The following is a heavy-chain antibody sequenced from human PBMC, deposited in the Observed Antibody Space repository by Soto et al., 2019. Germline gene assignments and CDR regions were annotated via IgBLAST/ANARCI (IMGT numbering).Heavy chain of an antibody. V-gene: IGHV2-70*01. D-gene: IGHD6-19*01. Sequence: SGPTLVNPTQTLTLTCTVSGFSRSTIGLCVNWIRQPPGKALEWLALIDWNDDKYYKTSLKTRLTISMDTSKNQVVLIMTDVDPVDTATYYFARMRVMSRHDSSPENLIDYWGQGTLVTVSS. J-gene: IGHJ4*01. CDR2: IDWNDDK. CDR1: GFSRSTIGLC. CDR3: ARMRVMSRHDSSPENLIDY.